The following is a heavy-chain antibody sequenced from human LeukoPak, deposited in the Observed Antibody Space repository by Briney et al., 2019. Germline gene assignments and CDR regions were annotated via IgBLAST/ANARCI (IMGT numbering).Heavy chain of an antibody. V-gene: IGHV3-30*03. CDR3: VRKIGSPPSPGHFDY. J-gene: IGHJ4*02. CDR1: GFTFSSYG. CDR2: ISYDGNNR. D-gene: IGHD1-26*01. Sequence: GGSLRLSCAASGFTFSSYGMHWVRQAPGKGLEWVTSISYDGNNRKYADSVAGRFTISRDNSKNTLYLEMNSVRPEDTALYYCVRKIGSPPSPGHFDYWGQGTLVTVSS.